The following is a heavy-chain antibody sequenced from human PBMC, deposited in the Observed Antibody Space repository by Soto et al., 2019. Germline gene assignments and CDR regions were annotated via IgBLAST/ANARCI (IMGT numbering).Heavy chain of an antibody. CDR1: GFTFTSSA. CDR2: IVVGSGNT. D-gene: IGHD3-3*01. Sequence: SVKVSCKASGFTFTSSAVQWVRQARGQRHEWIGWIVVGSGNTNYAQKFQERVTITRDMSTSTAYMELSSLRSEDTAVYYCAAYEPRDFWSGYPQYYYYGMDVWGQGTTITVSS. V-gene: IGHV1-58*01. J-gene: IGHJ6*02. CDR3: AAYEPRDFWSGYPQYYYYGMDV.